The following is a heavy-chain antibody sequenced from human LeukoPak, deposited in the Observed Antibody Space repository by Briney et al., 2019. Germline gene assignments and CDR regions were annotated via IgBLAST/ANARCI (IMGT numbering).Heavy chain of an antibody. Sequence: PSETLSLTCAVYGGSFSGYYWSWIRQPPGKGREWIGEINHSGSTNYNPSLKSRVTISVDTSKNQFSLKLSSVTAADTAVYYCARARGYYDFWSGYSSDFDYWGQGTLVTVSS. CDR1: GGSFSGYY. CDR2: INHSGST. D-gene: IGHD3-3*01. J-gene: IGHJ4*02. CDR3: ARARGYYDFWSGYSSDFDY. V-gene: IGHV4-34*01.